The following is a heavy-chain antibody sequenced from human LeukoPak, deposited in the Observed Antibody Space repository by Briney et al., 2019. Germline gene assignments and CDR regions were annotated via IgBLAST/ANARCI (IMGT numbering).Heavy chain of an antibody. D-gene: IGHD1-1*01. CDR3: ARGAGTRVYYFDY. CDR1: GYTFTNFG. J-gene: IGHJ4*02. Sequence: ASVKVSCKASGYTFTNFGVAWVRQAPGQGLEWMAWISAYNGNPNYAQKFQGRVTMTTDTSTSTAYMELRNLTSDETAVYFCARGAGTRVYYFDYWGQGTLVTVSS. CDR2: ISAYNGNP. V-gene: IGHV1-18*01.